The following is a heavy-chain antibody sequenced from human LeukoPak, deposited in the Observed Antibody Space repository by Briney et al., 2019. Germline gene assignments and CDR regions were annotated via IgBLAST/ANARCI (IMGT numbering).Heavy chain of an antibody. V-gene: IGHV4-34*01. J-gene: IGHJ4*02. CDR1: GGFFSGYY. CDR3: ATRVEVFGVVMPFDY. CDR2: INHSGST. D-gene: IGHD3-3*01. Sequence: PSETLSLTCAVYGGFFSGYYWSWIRQPPGKGLEWIGEINHSGSTNYNPSLKSRVTISVDTSKSQFSLKLSSVTAADTAVYYCATRVEVFGVVMPFDYWGQGTLVTVSS.